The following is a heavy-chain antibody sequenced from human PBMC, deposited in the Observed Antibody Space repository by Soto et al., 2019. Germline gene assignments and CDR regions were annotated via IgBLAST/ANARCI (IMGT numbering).Heavy chain of an antibody. D-gene: IGHD3-3*01. J-gene: IGHJ6*02. V-gene: IGHV3-13*01. CDR1: GFTFHSYD. CDR2: IGTAGET. Sequence: PGGSLRLSCAASGFTFHSYDMHWVRQATGKGLEWVSGIGTAGETYYLGSVKGRFTTSRENAENSLYLQMNTLRAGDTAVYYCARVIFGDYYGMDVWGQGTTVTVSS. CDR3: ARVIFGDYYGMDV.